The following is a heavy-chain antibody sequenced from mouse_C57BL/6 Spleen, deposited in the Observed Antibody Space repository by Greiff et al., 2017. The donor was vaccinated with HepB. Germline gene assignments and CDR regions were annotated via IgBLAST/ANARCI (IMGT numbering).Heavy chain of an antibody. V-gene: IGHV5-17*01. J-gene: IGHJ3*01. CDR1: GFTFSDYG. Sequence: EVMLVESGGGLVKPGGSLKLSCAASGFTFSDYGMHWVRQAPEKGLEWVAYISSGSSTIYYADTVKGRFTISRDNAKNTLFLQMTSLRSEDTAMYYCATIYYDYLFAYWGQGTLVTVSA. CDR2: ISSGSSTI. CDR3: ATIYYDYLFAY. D-gene: IGHD2-4*01.